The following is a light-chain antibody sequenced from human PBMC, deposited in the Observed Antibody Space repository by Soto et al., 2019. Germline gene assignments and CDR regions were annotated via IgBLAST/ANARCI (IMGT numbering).Light chain of an antibody. Sequence: DIQMTQFPSTLSASVGDRVTITCRASQSIGTRLAWYQRRPGKAPKFLIYDASTLESGVPSRFSGSGFGTQFTLTISSLEPEDSAIYYCQQRNIWPPVTFGQGTRLEIK. J-gene: IGKJ5*01. CDR1: QSIGTR. V-gene: IGKV1-5*01. CDR2: DAS. CDR3: QQRNIWPPVT.